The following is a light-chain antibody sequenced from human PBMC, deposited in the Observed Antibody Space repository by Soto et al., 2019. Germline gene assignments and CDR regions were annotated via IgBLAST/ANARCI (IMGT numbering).Light chain of an antibody. Sequence: EIVLTQFPVALSVSPGERATLSCRVSKNVTNKLNRYQQKPGQAPRLLIYGASTRATGLPARFSGSGSETEFTLTISSLQSEDFAVYYCQEYHNWPFVTFGGGTKVETK. J-gene: IGKJ4*01. CDR2: GAS. CDR3: QEYHNWPFVT. V-gene: IGKV3-15*01. CDR1: KNVTNK.